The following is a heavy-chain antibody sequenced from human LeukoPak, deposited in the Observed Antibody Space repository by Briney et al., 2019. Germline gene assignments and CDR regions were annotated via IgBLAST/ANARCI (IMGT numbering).Heavy chain of an antibody. CDR2: ISAYNGNT. D-gene: IGHD4-17*01. V-gene: IGHV1-18*01. J-gene: IGHJ6*03. Sequence: ASVKVSCKASGYTFTSYGISWVRQAPGQGLEWMGWISAYNGNTNYAQKLQGRVTMTTDTSTSTAYVELRSLRSDDTAVYYCASTYGDYGYYMDVWGKGTTVTVSS. CDR3: ASTYGDYGYYMDV. CDR1: GYTFTSYG.